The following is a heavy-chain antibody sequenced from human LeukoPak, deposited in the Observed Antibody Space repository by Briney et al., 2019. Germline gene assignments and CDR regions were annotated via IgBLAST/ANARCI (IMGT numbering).Heavy chain of an antibody. CDR1: GFSFSKYG. Sequence: GGSLRLYCAASGFSFSKYGMHWVRQAPGKGLEWVAFIRDDGSSKYYRDSVKGRFTVSRDNSKNTLYLQINGLRPDDTALYYCAPSSPPGHLDYWGQGTLVTVSS. CDR3: APSSPPGHLDY. V-gene: IGHV3-30*02. CDR2: IRDDGSSK. J-gene: IGHJ4*02.